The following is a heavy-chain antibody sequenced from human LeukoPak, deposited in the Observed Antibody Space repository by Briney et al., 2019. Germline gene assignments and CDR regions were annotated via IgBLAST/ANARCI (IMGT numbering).Heavy chain of an antibody. CDR3: ARTDFNYYDSSGYSPVVDY. CDR1: GFTFSSYG. CDR2: IWYDGSNK. D-gene: IGHD3-22*01. V-gene: IGHV3-33*01. Sequence: GGSLRLSCAASGFTFSSYGMHWVRQAPGKGLEWVAVIWYDGSNKYYADSVKGRFTISRDNSKNTLYLQMNSLRAEDTAVYYCARTDFNYYDSSGYSPVVDYWGQGTLVTVSS. J-gene: IGHJ4*02.